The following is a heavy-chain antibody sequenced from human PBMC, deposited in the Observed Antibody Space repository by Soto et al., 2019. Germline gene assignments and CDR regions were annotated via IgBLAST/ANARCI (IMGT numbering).Heavy chain of an antibody. D-gene: IGHD6-19*01. V-gene: IGHV4-59*08. Sequence: SETLSLTCTVSGDSISDFFWSWIRQPPGKGLEWIGFVRYSGSTSYKLSLKSRVTISLDTSKRLFSLTLRSVTAADTAVYYCATTARNDVTGTVLRYWGQGTLVTVSS. CDR2: VRYSGST. CDR1: GDSISDFF. CDR3: ATTARNDVTGTVLRY. J-gene: IGHJ4*02.